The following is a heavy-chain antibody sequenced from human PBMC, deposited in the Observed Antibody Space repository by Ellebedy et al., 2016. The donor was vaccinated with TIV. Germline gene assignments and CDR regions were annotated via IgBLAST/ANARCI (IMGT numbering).Heavy chain of an antibody. D-gene: IGHD5-12*01. CDR1: GYTFTGYY. J-gene: IGHJ4*02. Sequence: ASVKVSXXASGYTFTGYYMHWVRQAPGQGLEWMGWINPNSGGTNYAQKFQGRVTMTRDTSISTAYMELSRLRSDDTAVYYCASRGYSGYVYFDYWGQGTLVTVSS. CDR2: INPNSGGT. CDR3: ASRGYSGYVYFDY. V-gene: IGHV1-2*02.